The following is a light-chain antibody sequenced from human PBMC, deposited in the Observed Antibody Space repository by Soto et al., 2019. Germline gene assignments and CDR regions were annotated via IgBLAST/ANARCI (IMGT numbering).Light chain of an antibody. V-gene: IGKV1-9*01. CDR2: TTS. Sequence: IQLTQSPSSLAASVGDRVTITCRASQGISRALSWYQQKPGSAPKLLIYTTSNLRGGVPSRFSASGSDTEFTLTVSSLQPEDFATYYCQQYNTYSTFGQGTRLEIK. J-gene: IGKJ5*01. CDR1: QGISRA. CDR3: QQYNTYST.